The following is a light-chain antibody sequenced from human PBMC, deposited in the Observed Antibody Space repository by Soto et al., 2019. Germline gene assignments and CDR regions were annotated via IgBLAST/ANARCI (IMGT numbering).Light chain of an antibody. Sequence: DIVMTQSPDSLAVSLGERDTINCKASQSVAYTSNEKTYVAWYQQKAGQPPKLLLYWSSTRASGVPDRFSGSGSGTDFTLTISSLQAEDVAVYYCQQYYSPLLPFGQGTKVQIK. J-gene: IGKJ1*01. CDR2: WSS. CDR1: QSVAYTSNEKTY. V-gene: IGKV4-1*01. CDR3: QQYYSPLLP.